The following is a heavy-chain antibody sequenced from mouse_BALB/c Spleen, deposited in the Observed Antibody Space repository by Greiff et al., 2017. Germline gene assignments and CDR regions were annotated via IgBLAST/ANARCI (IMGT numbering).Heavy chain of an antibody. V-gene: IGHV5-9-3*01. J-gene: IGHJ3*01. CDR3: ARQDGPY. CDR1: GFTFSSYA. D-gene: IGHD2-3*01. Sequence: EVQVVESGGGLVKPGGSLKLSCAASGFTFSSYAMSWVRQTPEKRLEWVATISSGGSYTYYPDSVKGRFTISRDNAKNTLYLQMSSLRSEDTAMYYCARQDGPYWGQGTLVTVSA. CDR2: ISSGGSYT.